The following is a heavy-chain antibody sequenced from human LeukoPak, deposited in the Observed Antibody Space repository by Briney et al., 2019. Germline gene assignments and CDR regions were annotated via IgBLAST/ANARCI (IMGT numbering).Heavy chain of an antibody. J-gene: IGHJ4*02. CDR2: INWNGGST. CDR1: GFTFDDYG. V-gene: IGHV3-20*04. CDR3: ARSLPMSWGGTHFDY. D-gene: IGHD3-10*01. Sequence: TGGSLRLSCAASGFTFDDYGMSWVRQAPGKGLEWVSGINWNGGSTGYADSVKGRFTISRDNAKNSLYLQVNSLRAEDTALYYCARSLPMSWGGTHFDYWGQGTLVTVSS.